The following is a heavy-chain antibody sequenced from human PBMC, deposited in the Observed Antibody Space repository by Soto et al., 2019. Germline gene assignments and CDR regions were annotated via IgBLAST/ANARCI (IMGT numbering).Heavy chain of an antibody. V-gene: IGHV2-5*02. D-gene: IGHD5-12*01. J-gene: IGHJ6*02. CDR3: AHSGYDLYNYYGMDV. CDR1: GFSLSTSGVG. CDR2: IYWDDDK. Sequence: QITLKESGPTLVKPTQTLTLTCTFSGFSLSTSGVGVGWIRQPPGKALEWLALIYWDDDKRYSPSLKSRLTITKDTSKNPGVLNMTNIDPVDTATYYCAHSGYDLYNYYGMDVWGQGTTVTVSS.